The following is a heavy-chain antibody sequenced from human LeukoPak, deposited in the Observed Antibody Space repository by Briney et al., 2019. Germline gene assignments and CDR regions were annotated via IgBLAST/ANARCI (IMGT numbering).Heavy chain of an antibody. Sequence: GGSLRLSCAASGFTFSSYDMTWVRQAPGRGLEWVSSIRPSGDNTYYADSVKGRFTISRDNAKNSLYLQMNSLRAEDTAVYYCARVSITMVRGVPALDYWGQGTLVTVSS. V-gene: IGHV3-21*01. CDR1: GFTFSSYD. CDR3: ARVSITMVRGVPALDY. CDR2: IRPSGDNT. D-gene: IGHD3-10*01. J-gene: IGHJ4*02.